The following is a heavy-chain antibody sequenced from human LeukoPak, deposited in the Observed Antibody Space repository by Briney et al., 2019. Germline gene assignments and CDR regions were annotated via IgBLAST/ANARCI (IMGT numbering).Heavy chain of an antibody. CDR2: INHSGST. CDR1: GFTFSSYA. CDR3: ARGTAMAAPQDVYYFDY. Sequence: GSLRLSCAASGFTFSSYAMSWARQPPGKGLEWIGEINHSGSTNYNPSLKSRVTISVDTSKNQFSLKLSSVTAADTAVYYCARGTAMAAPQDVYYFDYWGQGTLVTVSS. V-gene: IGHV4-34*01. J-gene: IGHJ4*02. D-gene: IGHD5-18*01.